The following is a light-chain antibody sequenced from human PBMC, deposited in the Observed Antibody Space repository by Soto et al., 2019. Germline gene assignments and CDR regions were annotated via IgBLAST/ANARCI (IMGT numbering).Light chain of an antibody. Sequence: EIVLTQSPGALSLSPGERATLSCRASQSVSSSYLAWSQQKPGQAPRLLIYGASSRDPGIPDRFSGRGSGTDFTLAFSRLEREDCAVYYCQQYDHIGVTFGQGTRLEIK. CDR2: GAS. CDR1: QSVSSSY. V-gene: IGKV3-20*01. J-gene: IGKJ5*01. CDR3: QQYDHIGVT.